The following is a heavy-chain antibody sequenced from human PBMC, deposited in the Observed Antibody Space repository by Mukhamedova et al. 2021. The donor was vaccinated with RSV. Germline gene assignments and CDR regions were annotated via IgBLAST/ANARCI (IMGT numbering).Heavy chain of an antibody. CDR3: AKDSSGWKTIPLD. D-gene: IGHD6-19*01. CDR2: GST. V-gene: IGHV3-23*01. Sequence: GSTYYADSVKGRFTISRDNSKNTLYLQMNSLRAEDTAVYYCAKDSSGWKTIPLDWGQGTLVTVSS. J-gene: IGHJ1*01.